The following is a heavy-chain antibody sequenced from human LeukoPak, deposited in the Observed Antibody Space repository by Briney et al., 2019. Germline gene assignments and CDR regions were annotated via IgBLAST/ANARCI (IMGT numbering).Heavy chain of an antibody. CDR3: ARVGAKAGIDY. D-gene: IGHD1-26*01. J-gene: IGHJ4*02. Sequence: PSETLSLTCAVYGGSFSGYYWSWIRQPPGKGLEWIGEINHSGSTNYNPSLKSRVTISVDTFKNQFSLKLSSVTAADTAVYYCARVGAKAGIDYWGQGTLVTVSS. CDR1: GGSFSGYY. CDR2: INHSGST. V-gene: IGHV4-34*01.